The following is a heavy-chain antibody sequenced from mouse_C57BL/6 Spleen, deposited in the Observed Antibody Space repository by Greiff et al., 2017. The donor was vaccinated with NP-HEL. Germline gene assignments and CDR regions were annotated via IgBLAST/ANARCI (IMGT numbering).Heavy chain of an antibody. V-gene: IGHV1-26*01. CDR1: GYTFTDYY. Sequence: VQLQQSGPELVKPGASVKISCKASGYTFTDYYMNWVKQSHGKSLEWIGDINPNNGGTSYNQKFKGKATLTVDKSSSTAYMELRSLTSEDSAVYYCAYYSNPYYYAMDYWGQGTSVTVSS. CDR2: INPNNGGT. CDR3: AYYSNPYYYAMDY. D-gene: IGHD2-5*01. J-gene: IGHJ4*01.